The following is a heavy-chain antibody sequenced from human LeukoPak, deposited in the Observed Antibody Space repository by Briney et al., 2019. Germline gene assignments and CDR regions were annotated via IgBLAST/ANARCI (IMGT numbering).Heavy chain of an antibody. CDR2: VGVVDNT. D-gene: IGHD3-3*01. V-gene: IGHV3-23*01. CDR1: AFTFSKYG. J-gene: IGHJ4*02. Sequence: PGRSLRPSCAASAFTFSKYGMTWGRQAPGKGRGWVSDVGVVDNTYYTDSDNGRFTISRDMSKNTLYLKMINLRAEDTAVYYCAKAQDYYDCWGQGTLVTVSS. CDR3: AKAQDYYDC.